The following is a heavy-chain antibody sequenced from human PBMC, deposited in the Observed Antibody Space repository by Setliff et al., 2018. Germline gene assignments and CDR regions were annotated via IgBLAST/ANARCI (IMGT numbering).Heavy chain of an antibody. CDR2: INTNTGNP. CDR1: GYTFTGYY. D-gene: IGHD2-2*02. V-gene: IGHV7-4-1*02. CDR3: AREALYPESRTEDY. Sequence: ASVKVSCKASGYTFTGYYMHWVRQAPGQGLEWMGWINTNTGNPTYAQGFTGRFVFSLDTSVSTAYLQISSLKAEDTAVYYCAREALYPESRTEDYWGQGTLVTVSS. J-gene: IGHJ4*02.